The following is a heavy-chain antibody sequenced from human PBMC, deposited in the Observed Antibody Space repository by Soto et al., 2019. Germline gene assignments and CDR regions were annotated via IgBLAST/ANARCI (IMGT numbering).Heavy chain of an antibody. CDR3: ARGVRCSGGSCYIDYYYYYHYMDV. Sequence: PSETLSLTCAVYGGSFSGYYWSWIRQPPGKGLEWIGEINHSGSTNYNPSLKSRVTISVDTSKNQFSLKLSSVTAADTAVYYCARGVRCSGGSCYIDYYYYYHYMDVWGKGTTVTVSS. V-gene: IGHV4-34*01. D-gene: IGHD2-15*01. CDR2: INHSGST. CDR1: GGSFSGYY. J-gene: IGHJ6*03.